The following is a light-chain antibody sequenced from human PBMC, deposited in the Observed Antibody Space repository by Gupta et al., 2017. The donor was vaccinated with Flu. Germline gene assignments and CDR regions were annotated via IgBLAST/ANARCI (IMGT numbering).Light chain of an antibody. CDR2: DDS. V-gene: IGLV3-21*03. Sequence: GNTSTRTGGEANIGSKSVDWYQQTPGQAPILLVYDDSDRPSGIPERFSGSNSGNTATLTISGVDAGDEAVYFCQVWDTTRDHPVFGGGTTLTVL. CDR1: NIGSKS. CDR3: QVWDTTRDHPV. J-gene: IGLJ3*02.